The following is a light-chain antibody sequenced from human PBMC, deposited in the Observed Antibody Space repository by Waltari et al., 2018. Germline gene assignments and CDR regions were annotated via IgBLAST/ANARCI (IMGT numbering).Light chain of an antibody. Sequence: SYVLTQPPSVAVAPGETARVTCGGNNIESKSVHWYQQKPGQAPVLVISYDSDRPSGIPESFSGANSGDTATLTISRVEAGDEADYYCQVWDANTDPGVFGTGTEVTVL. CDR2: YDS. V-gene: IGLV3-21*01. CDR3: QVWDANTDPGV. CDR1: NIESKS. J-gene: IGLJ1*01.